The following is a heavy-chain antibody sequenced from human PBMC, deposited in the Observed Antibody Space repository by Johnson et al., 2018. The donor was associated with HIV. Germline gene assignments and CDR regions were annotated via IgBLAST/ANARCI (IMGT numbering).Heavy chain of an antibody. V-gene: IGHV3-11*04. J-gene: IGHJ3*02. CDR2: ISSSGTAK. CDR3: AKCIWGSSLIDAFDI. CDR1: GFTFSDYY. D-gene: IGHD6-13*01. Sequence: QVQLVESGGGLVKPGGSLRLSCAASGFTFSDYYMNWVRQAPGKGLEWLSYISSSGTAKYYADSVKGRFIISRDNSKNTLLLQMNSLRAEDTAVYYCAKCIWGSSLIDAFDIWGQGTRVTVSS.